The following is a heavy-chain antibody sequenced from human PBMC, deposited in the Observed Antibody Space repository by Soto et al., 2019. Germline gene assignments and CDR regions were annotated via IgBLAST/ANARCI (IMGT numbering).Heavy chain of an antibody. CDR2: IYWDDHK. Sequence: QITLKESGPTPVAPTQTLTLTCTVSGFSLSTPGVGVGWIPQPPGKPLECLALIYWDDHKSYSPSLKSRLTISRDTSKSQVVLTLTNMDPVDAAIYYCAQGNFDYSRPTVGWFDPWGQGMQVTVSS. CDR1: GFSLSTPGVG. V-gene: IGHV2-5*02. J-gene: IGHJ5*02. D-gene: IGHD6-13*01. CDR3: AQGNFDYSRPTVGWFDP.